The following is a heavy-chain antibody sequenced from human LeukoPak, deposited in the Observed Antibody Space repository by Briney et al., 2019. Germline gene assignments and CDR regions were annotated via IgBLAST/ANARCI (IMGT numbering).Heavy chain of an antibody. CDR2: IIPIFGTA. J-gene: IGHJ4*02. V-gene: IGHV1-69*13. Sequence: SVKISCKASGGTFSSYAFSWVRQAPGQGLEWMGGIIPIFGTANYAQKFQGRVTITADESTSTAYMELSSLRSEDTAVYYCARSKDLRLDDIYYWGQGTLVTVSS. CDR3: ARSKDLRLDDIYY. CDR1: GGTFSSYA. D-gene: IGHD3-9*01.